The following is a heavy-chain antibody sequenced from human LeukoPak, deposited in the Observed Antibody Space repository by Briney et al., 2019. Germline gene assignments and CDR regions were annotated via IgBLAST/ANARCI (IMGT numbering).Heavy chain of an antibody. J-gene: IGHJ4*02. CDR1: KFSFSNYG. CDR3: ARNGASSGRPYHFDY. V-gene: IGHV3-48*01. D-gene: IGHD6-19*01. Sequence: PGGSLRLSCAASKFSFSNYGMNWVRQAPGKGREWISYISSSSSTIYYADSVKGRFTISRDNAESSLYLQMNSLRAEDTAVYYCARNGASSGRPYHFDYWGQGTLVTVSS. CDR2: ISSSSSTI.